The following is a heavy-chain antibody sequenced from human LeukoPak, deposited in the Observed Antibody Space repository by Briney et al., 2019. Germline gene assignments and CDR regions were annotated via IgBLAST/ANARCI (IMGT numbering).Heavy chain of an antibody. CDR3: AIRVLGRRWLPSDY. CDR1: GYTFTNYD. V-gene: IGHV1-8*01. CDR2: MNPNSGNT. J-gene: IGHJ4*02. Sequence: ASVKVSCKASGYTFTNYDINWVRQAAGQGLEWMGWMNPNSGNTGYPQKLQGRVTMTRNTSINTAYNELSSLKSEDTAVYYCAIRVLGRRWLPSDYWGQGTLVTVSS. D-gene: IGHD5-24*01.